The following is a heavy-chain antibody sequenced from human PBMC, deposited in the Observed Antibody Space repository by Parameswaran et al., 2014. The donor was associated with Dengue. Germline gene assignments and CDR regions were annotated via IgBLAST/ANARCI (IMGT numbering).Heavy chain of an antibody. CDR2: IRSKANSYAT. Sequence: QMPGKGLEWVGRIRSKANSYATAYGASVKGRFTISRDDSKNTAYLQMNSLKTEDTAVYYCTRNYYDSSGYYPSFDYWGQGTLGTVSS. D-gene: IGHD3-22*01. CDR3: TRNYYDSSGYYPSFDY. J-gene: IGHJ4*02. V-gene: IGHV3-73*01.